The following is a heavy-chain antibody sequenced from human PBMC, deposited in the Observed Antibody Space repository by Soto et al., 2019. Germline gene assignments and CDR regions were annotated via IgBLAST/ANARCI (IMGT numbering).Heavy chain of an antibody. V-gene: IGHV4-39*01. CDR1: GVPIRSSDYY. CDR2: INSGWSA. Sequence: PSETLSLTCTVSGVPIRSSDYYWGWIRQHPGEGLEVIGNINSGWSAYYNPSLRSRVTISVDTSKNQFSLKLSSVTAADTAVYYCADMRGQWLPRDWGQGILVTSPQ. CDR3: ADMRGQWLPRD. J-gene: IGHJ4*02. D-gene: IGHD6-19*01.